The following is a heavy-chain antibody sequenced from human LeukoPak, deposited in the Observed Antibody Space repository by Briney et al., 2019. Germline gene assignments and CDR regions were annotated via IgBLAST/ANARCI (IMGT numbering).Heavy chain of an antibody. Sequence: SETLSLTCTVSGGSISSYYWSWIRQPPGKGLEWIGYIYYSGSTNYNPSLKSRVTISVDTSKNQFSLKLSSVTAADTAVYYCARAPTTVTPMGYYYYYMDVWGKGTTVTVSS. CDR2: IYYSGST. D-gene: IGHD4-11*01. J-gene: IGHJ6*03. CDR1: GGSISSYY. CDR3: ARAPTTVTPMGYYYYYMDV. V-gene: IGHV4-59*08.